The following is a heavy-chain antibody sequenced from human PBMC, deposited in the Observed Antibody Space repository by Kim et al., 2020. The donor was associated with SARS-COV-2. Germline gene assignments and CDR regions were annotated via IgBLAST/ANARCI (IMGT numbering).Heavy chain of an antibody. CDR1: GFTFSDYY. Sequence: GGSLRLSCAASGFTFSDYYMSWIRQAPGKGLEWVSYISSSSSYTNYADSVKGRFTISRDNAKNSLYLQMNSLRAEDTAVYYCARSLEDNWNYVDYWGQGTLVTVSS. J-gene: IGHJ4*02. V-gene: IGHV3-11*03. D-gene: IGHD1-20*01. CDR3: ARSLEDNWNYVDY. CDR2: ISSSSSYT.